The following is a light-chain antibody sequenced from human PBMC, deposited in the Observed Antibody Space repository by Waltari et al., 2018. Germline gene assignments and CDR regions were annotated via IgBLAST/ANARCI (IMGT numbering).Light chain of an antibody. CDR3: SSYTSSSTLGV. CDR2: DVS. CDR1: RSDVGGYNY. V-gene: IGLV2-14*01. J-gene: IGLJ3*02. Sequence: QSALTQPASVSGSPGQSITISCTRTRSDVGGYNYFSCYQQHPAKAPKLIISDVSNRPSGVSNRFSGSKSGNTASLTISGLQAEDEADYYCSSYTSSSTLGVFGGGTKLTVL.